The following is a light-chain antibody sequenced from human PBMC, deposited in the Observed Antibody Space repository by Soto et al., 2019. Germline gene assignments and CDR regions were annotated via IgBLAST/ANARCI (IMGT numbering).Light chain of an antibody. CDR3: QQSYSTPRT. CDR2: AAS. J-gene: IGKJ1*01. CDR1: QSISTY. Sequence: DIQMTQSPSSLSASVGDRVTITCRASQSISTYLNWYQQRPGEAPNLLIYAASSLQSGVPSRFSGSGSGTDFTLTITSLQPGDFATYYCQQSYSTPRTFGQGTKVEIK. V-gene: IGKV1-39*01.